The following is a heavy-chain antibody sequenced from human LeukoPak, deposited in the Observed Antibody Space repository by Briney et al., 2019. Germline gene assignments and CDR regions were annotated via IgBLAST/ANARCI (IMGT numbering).Heavy chain of an antibody. J-gene: IGHJ4*02. CDR3: ARGSRIGCGESKFDY. V-gene: IGHV4-59*01. CDR1: GGSISSYY. Sequence: SETLSLTCTVSGGSISSYYCSWIRQPPGEGLGWQGYIYYIGSTNYNPTLKSRVTITVDKSKNQFSLKLSSVTAADTAVYYCARGSRIGCGESKFDYWGQGTLVTVSS. D-gene: IGHD3-10*01. CDR2: IYYIGST.